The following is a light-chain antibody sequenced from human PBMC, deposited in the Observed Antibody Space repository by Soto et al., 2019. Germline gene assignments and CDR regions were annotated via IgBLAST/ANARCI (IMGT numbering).Light chain of an antibody. V-gene: IGKV3-11*01. CDR1: KSGRTF. Sequence: EVVLTQSPATLTLSPGERATLSCRASKSGRTFLAWYQQKPGQAPRLLIYEASNRAAGIPARFSGSGSGTDFTLTISSLEPDYYGVYYCQQRTNWPRSTFGQVTNLEI. CDR3: QQRTNWPRST. CDR2: EAS. J-gene: IGKJ2*02.